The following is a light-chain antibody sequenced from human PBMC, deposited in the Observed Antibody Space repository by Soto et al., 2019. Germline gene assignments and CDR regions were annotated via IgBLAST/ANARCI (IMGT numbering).Light chain of an antibody. CDR3: HQTYITPPST. J-gene: IGKJ1*01. V-gene: IGKV1-39*01. Sequence: DIQMTQSPSSLSASVGDRVTITCRASQSISKFLDLYQQKSGKPPQLLIYAASSLQSGVPSRFSGGGSGIDCTLTIISLQPEDFATYYCHQTYITPPSTFGQGSKVEIK. CDR2: AAS. CDR1: QSISKF.